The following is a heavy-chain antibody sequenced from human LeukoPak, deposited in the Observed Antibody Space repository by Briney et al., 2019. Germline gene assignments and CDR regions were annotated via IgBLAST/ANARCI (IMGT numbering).Heavy chain of an antibody. CDR3: ARGRRITIFGVVPGLFDY. D-gene: IGHD3-3*01. CDR1: GGSISSGDYY. V-gene: IGHV4-30-4*08. Sequence: SQTLSLTCTVSGGSISSGDYYGSWIRQPPGKCLGWIGYIYYGGSTSYNPSLKSRATISVDTSKNQFSLKLSSVTAADTAVYYCARGRRITIFGVVPGLFDYWGQGTLPTVSS. J-gene: IGHJ4*02. CDR2: IYYGGST.